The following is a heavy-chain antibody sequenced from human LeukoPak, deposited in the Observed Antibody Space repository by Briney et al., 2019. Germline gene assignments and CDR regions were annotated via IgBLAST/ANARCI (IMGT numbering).Heavy chain of an antibody. V-gene: IGHV1-69*05. CDR2: IIPIFGTA. CDR1: GGTFSSYA. D-gene: IGHD1-26*01. J-gene: IGHJ4*02. Sequence: SVKVSCKASGGTFSSYAISWVRQAPGQGLEWMGGIIPIFGTANYAQKFQGRVTMTRDTSTSTVYMELSSLRSEDTAVYYCARMIEGATFDYWGQGTLVTVSS. CDR3: ARMIEGATFDY.